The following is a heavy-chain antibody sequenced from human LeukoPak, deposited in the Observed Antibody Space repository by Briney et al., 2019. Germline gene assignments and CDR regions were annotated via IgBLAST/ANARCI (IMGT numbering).Heavy chain of an antibody. CDR2: VSNRGTT. CDR1: GVSASDYY. J-gene: IGHJ4*02. Sequence: SETLSLTCTVSGVSASDYYWSWIRQPPGKGLEWIGYVSNRGTTNDHPSLKSRVTISVDKSKNRFSLKLRSVTAADTAVYYCARHKLRSFGESPVYFIDYWGQGTLVTVSS. CDR3: ARHKLRSFGESPVYFIDY. V-gene: IGHV4-59*08. D-gene: IGHD3-10*01.